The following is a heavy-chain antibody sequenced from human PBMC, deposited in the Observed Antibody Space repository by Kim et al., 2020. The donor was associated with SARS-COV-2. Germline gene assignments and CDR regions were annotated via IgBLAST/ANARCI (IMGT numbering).Heavy chain of an antibody. J-gene: IGHJ4*02. CDR3: ARLINCWTTTCDDVDY. Sequence: SETLSLTCAVNGGSFRGFYWNWIRQPPGKGLEWIGEFSHSQGNNYNSSLQSRVTISVDTSKNQFSLELRSVTAADTAVYYCARLINCWTTTCDDVDYWGQGTLVTVSS. CDR2: FSHSQGN. V-gene: IGHV4-34*01. D-gene: IGHD2-2*01. CDR1: GGSFRGFY.